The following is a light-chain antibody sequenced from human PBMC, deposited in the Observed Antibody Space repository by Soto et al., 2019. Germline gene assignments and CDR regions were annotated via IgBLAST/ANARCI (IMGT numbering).Light chain of an antibody. CDR3: CSYAGTYTYV. Sequence: QSVLTQPRSVSGSPGQSVTISCTGTSSDVGGYNSVSWYQQHPGKAPKLMIYDVSQRPSGVPDRFSGSKFGNTASLTISGLQAEDEADYYCCSYAGTYTYVFGTETKLTVL. J-gene: IGLJ1*01. CDR1: SSDVGGYNS. V-gene: IGLV2-11*01. CDR2: DVS.